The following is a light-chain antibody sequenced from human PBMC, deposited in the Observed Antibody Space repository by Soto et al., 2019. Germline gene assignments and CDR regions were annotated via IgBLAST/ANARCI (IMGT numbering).Light chain of an antibody. V-gene: IGLV2-14*01. CDR2: DVS. J-gene: IGLJ2*01. CDR3: SSYASSSSVV. CDR1: SSDVGGYNY. Sequence: QSALTQPASVSGSPGHSITISCTGTSSDVGGYNYVSRYQQHPGKAPKLMIYDVSNRPSGVSNRFSGSKSGNTASLTISGFQAEDEADYCCSSYASSSSVVFGGGTKLTVL.